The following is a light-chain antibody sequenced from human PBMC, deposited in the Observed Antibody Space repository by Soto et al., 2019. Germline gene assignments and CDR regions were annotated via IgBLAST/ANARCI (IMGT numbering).Light chain of an antibody. J-gene: IGKJ1*01. V-gene: IGKV3-20*01. CDR1: QSVSSSY. CDR3: QHYYSTPWT. CDR2: GAS. Sequence: EIVLTQSPGTLSSSAGERATLSCRASQSVSSSYLAWYQQKNGQAPRLLIYGASSRATGIPDRFSGSGYGTDFNLTISSLQAEDVAVYYCQHYYSTPWTFGQGTKVDIK.